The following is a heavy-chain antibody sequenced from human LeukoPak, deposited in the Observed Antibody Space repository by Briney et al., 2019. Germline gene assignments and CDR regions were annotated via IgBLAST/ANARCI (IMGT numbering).Heavy chain of an antibody. CDR3: ARKDIVATIGFDY. J-gene: IGHJ4*02. V-gene: IGHV3-21*01. CDR2: ISSSSSYI. CDR1: GFTFSSYS. D-gene: IGHD5-12*01. Sequence: GGSLRLSCAASGFTFSSYSMNWVRQAPGKGLEWVSSISSSSSYIYYADSVKGRFTISRDNAKNSLYLQMNSLRAEDTAVYYCARKDIVATIGFDYWGQGTLVTVSS.